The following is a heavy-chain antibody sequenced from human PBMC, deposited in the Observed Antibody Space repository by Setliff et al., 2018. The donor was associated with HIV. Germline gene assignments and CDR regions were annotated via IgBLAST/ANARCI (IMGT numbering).Heavy chain of an antibody. CDR2: INTHTGSP. J-gene: IGHJ5*02. CDR3: ARALYGDYGGDINWFDP. CDR1: GYTFTDYA. V-gene: IGHV7-4-1*02. D-gene: IGHD4-17*01. Sequence: GASVKVSCKASGYTFTDYAMNWVRQAPGQGLEWMGWINTHTGSPTYAQAFTGRFVFSVDTSVSTAYLQISSLKAEDTAVYYCARALYGDYGGDINWFDPWGQGTLVTVSS.